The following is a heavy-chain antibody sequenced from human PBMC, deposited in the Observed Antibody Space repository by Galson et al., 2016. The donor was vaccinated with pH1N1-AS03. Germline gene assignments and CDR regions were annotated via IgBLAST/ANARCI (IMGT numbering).Heavy chain of an antibody. Sequence: PALVTPTQTLTLTCAFSGFSLATSGVGVGWIRQPPGKALEWLALIYWDDDKLYNPSLKSRLTVTKDTSKNLVVLTLTDMDPVDTATYFCTRSRYYSTNLYYFDYWGQGTLVTVSS. D-gene: IGHD2-2*01. CDR1: GFSLATSGVG. CDR2: IYWDDDK. J-gene: IGHJ4*02. V-gene: IGHV2-5*02. CDR3: TRSRYYSTNLYYFDY.